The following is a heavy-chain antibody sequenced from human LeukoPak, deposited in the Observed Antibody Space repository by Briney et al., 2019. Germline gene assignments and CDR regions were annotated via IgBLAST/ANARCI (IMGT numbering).Heavy chain of an antibody. CDR1: GCTFTSYA. V-gene: IGHV7-4-1*02. CDR3: ARAIAAAGTNYFDY. J-gene: IGHJ4*02. Sequence: GASVKVSCKASGCTFTSYAMNWVRQAPGQGLEWMGWINTNTGNPTYAQGFTGRFVFSLDTSVSTAYLQISSLKAEDTTVYYCARAIAAAGTNYFDYWGQGTLVTVSS. CDR2: INTNTGNP. D-gene: IGHD6-13*01.